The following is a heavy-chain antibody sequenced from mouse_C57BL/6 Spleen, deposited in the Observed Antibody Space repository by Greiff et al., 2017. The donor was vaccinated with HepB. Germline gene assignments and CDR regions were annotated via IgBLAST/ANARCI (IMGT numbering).Heavy chain of an antibody. CDR1: GYTFTSYG. V-gene: IGHV1-81*01. D-gene: IGHD2-3*01. CDR3: ARSVYDGYYLDY. Sequence: QVQLQQSGAELARPGASVKLSCKASGYTFTSYGISWVKQRTGQGLEWIGEIYPRSGNTYYNEKFKGKATLTADKSSSTAYMELRSLTSEDSAVYFCARSVYDGYYLDYWGQGTTLTVSS. CDR2: IYPRSGNT. J-gene: IGHJ2*01.